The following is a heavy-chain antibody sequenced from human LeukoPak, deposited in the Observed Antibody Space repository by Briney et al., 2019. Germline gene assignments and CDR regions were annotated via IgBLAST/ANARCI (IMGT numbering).Heavy chain of an antibody. J-gene: IGHJ6*02. V-gene: IGHV4-4*02. Sequence: SETLSLTCAVSGGSISSSNWWSWVRQPPGKGLEWIGEIYHSESTNYNPSLKSRVTISVDKSKNQFSLKLSSVTAADTAVYYCASSSSSDYYGMDVWGQGTTVTVSS. CDR2: IYHSEST. D-gene: IGHD6-6*01. CDR3: ASSSSSDYYGMDV. CDR1: GGSISSSNW.